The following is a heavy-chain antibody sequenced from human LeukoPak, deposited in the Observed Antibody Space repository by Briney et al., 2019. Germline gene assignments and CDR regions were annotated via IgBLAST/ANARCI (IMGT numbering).Heavy chain of an antibody. CDR1: GFTFSTYG. V-gene: IGHV3-33*06. Sequence: PGRSLRLSCEASGFTFSTYGMHWVRQAPGKGLEWVAVIWNDGSNKYYADSVKGRFTISRDNSKNTLYLQMNSLRVEDTAVYYSAKDYSRDGYYADTFHIWGQGTMVTVS. CDR3: AKDYSRDGYYADTFHI. CDR2: IWNDGSNK. J-gene: IGHJ3*02. D-gene: IGHD3-3*01.